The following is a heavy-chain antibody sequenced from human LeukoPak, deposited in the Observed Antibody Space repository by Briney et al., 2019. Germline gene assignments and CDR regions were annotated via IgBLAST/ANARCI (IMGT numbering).Heavy chain of an antibody. V-gene: IGHV1-24*01. CDR3: ARGVRSRGWPDY. Sequence: ASVKVSCKVSGYTLTELSMHWVRQAPGKGLEWMGGFDPEDGETIYAQKFQGRVTMTEDTSTDTAYMELSSLRSEDTAVYYCARGVRSRGWPDYWGQGTLVTVSS. J-gene: IGHJ4*02. CDR1: GYTLTELS. D-gene: IGHD6-19*01. CDR2: FDPEDGET.